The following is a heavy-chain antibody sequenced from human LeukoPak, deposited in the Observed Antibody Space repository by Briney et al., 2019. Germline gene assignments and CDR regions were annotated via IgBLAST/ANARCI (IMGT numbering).Heavy chain of an antibody. CDR2: INSDGSST. D-gene: IGHD3-10*01. J-gene: IGHJ4*02. CDR1: GFTFSSYW. CDR3: ARATYYYGSGSYYNEGFFDY. Sequence: GGSLRLSCAASGFTFSSYWMHWVRQAPGKGLVWVSRINSDGSSTSYADSVKGRFTISRDNAKNTLYLQMHSPRDEDTAVYYCARATYYYGSGSYYNEGFFDYWGQGTLVTVSS. V-gene: IGHV3-74*01.